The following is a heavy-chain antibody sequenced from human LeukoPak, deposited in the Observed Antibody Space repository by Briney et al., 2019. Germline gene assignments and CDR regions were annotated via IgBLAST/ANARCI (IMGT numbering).Heavy chain of an antibody. J-gene: IGHJ3*02. CDR3: ARGYGDYEDAFDI. Sequence: RASVKVSCKASGYTFTGYYMHWVRQAPGQGLEWMGWINPNSGGTDYAQKFQGRVTMTRDTSINTAYMELSRLRSDDTTVYYCARGYGDYEDAFDIWGQGTMVTVSS. V-gene: IGHV1-2*02. CDR1: GYTFTGYY. CDR2: INPNSGGT. D-gene: IGHD4-17*01.